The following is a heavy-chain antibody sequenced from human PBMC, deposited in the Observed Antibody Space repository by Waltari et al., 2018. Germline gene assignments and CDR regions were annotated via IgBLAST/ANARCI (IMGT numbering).Heavy chain of an antibody. Sequence: QVHLHESGPGLVRPSETLSLTCGVSGGSINNYYWNWVRQTPGKGLEWIGYVHYGGSTDYNPSLRGRVTMSLAPSRNHFSLRLQSVTAADTAVYYCARGTAYYRPADVFEFWGQGTTVIVSS. J-gene: IGHJ3*01. V-gene: IGHV4-59*01. D-gene: IGHD3-10*01. CDR2: VHYGGST. CDR1: GGSINNYY. CDR3: ARGTAYYRPADVFEF.